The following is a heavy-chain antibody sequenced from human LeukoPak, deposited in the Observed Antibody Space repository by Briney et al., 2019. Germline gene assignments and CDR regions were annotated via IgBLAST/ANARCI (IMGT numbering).Heavy chain of an antibody. CDR1: GFTFSSYG. V-gene: IGHV3-30*02. CDR3: AKDYKRNYFDY. D-gene: IGHD3-10*01. CDR2: IQYDGSNK. J-gene: IGHJ4*02. Sequence: GGSLRLSCAASGFTFSSYGMHWVRQAPGKGLEWVAFIQYDGSNKYYADSVKGRFTISRDNSKNTLYLQMNSLRAEDTAVYYCAKDYKRNYFDYWGREPWSPSPQ.